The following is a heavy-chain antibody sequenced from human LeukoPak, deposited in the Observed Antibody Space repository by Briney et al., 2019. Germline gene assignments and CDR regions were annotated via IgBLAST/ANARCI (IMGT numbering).Heavy chain of an antibody. CDR2: XSYDESKT. V-gene: IGHV3-30*18. Sequence: TGGSLRLSCAASGFTFSSYGMHWVRQAPGKGLXXXXXXSYDESKTYYEEAGKGRISITRDNSKNTLYVQMNSLRAEDTAVYYCAKEHGDYRLGDTMDVWGQGTTVTVSS. D-gene: IGHD4-17*01. J-gene: IGHJ6*02. CDR3: AKEHGDYRLGDTMDV. CDR1: GFTFSSYG.